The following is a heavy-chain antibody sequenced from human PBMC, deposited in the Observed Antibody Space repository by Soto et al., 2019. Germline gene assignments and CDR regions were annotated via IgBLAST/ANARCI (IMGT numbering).Heavy chain of an antibody. CDR3: GKDGVVVPAALGY. CDR2: ISGSGDST. V-gene: IGHV3-23*01. Sequence: EVQLLESGGGLVQPGGSLRLSCAASGFTFSSYVMSWVRQAPGKGLEWVSAISGSGDSTYYADSVKGRFTVSRDNSKNTLCRQMKSLRAEDTAKYYCGKDGVVVPAALGYWGQGTLVTVSS. D-gene: IGHD2-2*01. CDR1: GFTFSSYV. J-gene: IGHJ4*02.